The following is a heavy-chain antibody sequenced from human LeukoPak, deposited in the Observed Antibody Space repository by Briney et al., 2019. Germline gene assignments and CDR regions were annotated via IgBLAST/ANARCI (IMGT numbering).Heavy chain of an antibody. V-gene: IGHV1-18*01. D-gene: IGHD4-17*01. CDR2: ISAYNGNT. CDR3: AREYDYGLPYYFDY. Sequence: ASVKVSCKASGYTLTSYGISWVRQAPGQGLEWMGWISAYNGNTNYAQKLQGRVTMTTDTSTSTAYMELRSLRSDDTAVYYCAREYDYGLPYYFDYWGQGTLVTVSS. CDR1: GYTLTSYG. J-gene: IGHJ4*02.